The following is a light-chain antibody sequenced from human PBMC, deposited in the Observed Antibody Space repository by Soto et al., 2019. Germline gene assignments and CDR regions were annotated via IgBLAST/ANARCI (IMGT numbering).Light chain of an antibody. CDR1: QTVRNNY. V-gene: IGKV3-20*01. Sequence: VLTKTTGTLSLSPGESATLSCRASQTVRNNYLAWYQQKPGQAPRLLIYDASSRATGIPDRFSGGGSGTDFTLTFSRLEPEDFAVYYCQQFSSYPLTFGGGTKVDIK. CDR2: DAS. CDR3: QQFSSYPLT. J-gene: IGKJ4*01.